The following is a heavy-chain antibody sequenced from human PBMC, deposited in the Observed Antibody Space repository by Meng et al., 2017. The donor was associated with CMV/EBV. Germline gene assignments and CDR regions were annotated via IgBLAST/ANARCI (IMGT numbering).Heavy chain of an antibody. V-gene: IGHV3-21*01. CDR2: ITGTRSYI. Sequence: GESLKISCAASEFTFSSYSMNWVRQAPGKGLEWISSITGTRSYIYYADSVRGRFTISRDNARNSLNLQMNSLRAEDTAVYYCARDRYPDSWYSSQLNNWFHPWGQGTLVTVSS. CDR1: EFTFSSYS. D-gene: IGHD6-13*01. CDR3: ARDRYPDSWYSSQLNNWFHP. J-gene: IGHJ5*02.